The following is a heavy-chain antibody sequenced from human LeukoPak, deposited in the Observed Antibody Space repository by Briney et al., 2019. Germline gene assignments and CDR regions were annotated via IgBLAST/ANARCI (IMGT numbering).Heavy chain of an antibody. V-gene: IGHV4-59*01. CDR1: GASISSYY. D-gene: IGHD3-22*01. CDR2: IYYSGST. Sequence: PSETLSLTCTVDGASISSYYWGWIRQPPAKGLEWIGYIYYSGSTNYNPSLKSRVTISVDTSKNQFSLKLTSVTAADTAVYYCARGTMMVGPWGQGTLVTASS. J-gene: IGHJ5*02. CDR3: ARGTMMVGP.